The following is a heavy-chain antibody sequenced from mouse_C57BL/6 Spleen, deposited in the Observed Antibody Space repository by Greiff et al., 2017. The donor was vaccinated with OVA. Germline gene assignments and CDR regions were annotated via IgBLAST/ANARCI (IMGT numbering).Heavy chain of an antibody. D-gene: IGHD1-1*01. V-gene: IGHV2-2*01. CDR2: IWSGGST. J-gene: IGHJ4*01. Sequence: VQLVESGPGLVQPSQSLSITCTVSGFSLTSYGVHWVRQSPGKGLEWLGVIWSGGSTDYNAAFISRLSISKDNSKSQVFFKMNSLQADDTAIYYCARNRLLRDYAMDYWGQGTSVTVSS. CDR3: ARNRLLRDYAMDY. CDR1: GFSLTSYG.